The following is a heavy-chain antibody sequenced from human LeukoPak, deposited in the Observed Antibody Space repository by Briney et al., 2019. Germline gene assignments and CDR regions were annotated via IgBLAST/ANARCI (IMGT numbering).Heavy chain of an antibody. D-gene: IGHD4-17*01. CDR2: ISYSGTT. CDR3: TRDCGDYPNPPT. J-gene: IGHJ5*02. Sequence: PSETLSLTCTVSGYSISSGYYWGWIRQPPGKGLEWIGSISYSGTTYYNPSLKRRITISVDTPKNQFSLKLSSVTAADTAVYFCTRDCGDYPNPPTWGQGTLVTVSS. CDR1: GYSISSGYY. V-gene: IGHV4-38-2*02.